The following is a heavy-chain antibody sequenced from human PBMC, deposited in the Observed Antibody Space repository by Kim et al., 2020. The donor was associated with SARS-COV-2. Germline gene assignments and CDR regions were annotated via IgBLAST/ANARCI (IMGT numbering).Heavy chain of an antibody. CDR2: IYHSGST. CDR3: ARFYGPYSYGPALGY. Sequence: SETLSLTCAVSGGSISSSNWWSWVRQPPGKGLEWIGEIYHSGSTNYNPSLKSRVTISVDKSKNQFSLKLSSVTAADTAVYYCARFYGPYSYGPALGYWGQGTLVTVSS. D-gene: IGHD5-18*01. J-gene: IGHJ4*02. V-gene: IGHV4-4*02. CDR1: GGSISSSNW.